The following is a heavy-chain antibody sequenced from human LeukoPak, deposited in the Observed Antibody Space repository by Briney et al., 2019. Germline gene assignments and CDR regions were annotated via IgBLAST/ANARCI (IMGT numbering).Heavy chain of an antibody. CDR1: GGSISSSSYY. CDR3: ARHRGPSYGSGSYYPNWFDP. D-gene: IGHD3-10*01. V-gene: IGHV4-39*01. CDR2: IYYSGST. Sequence: SETLSLTCTVSGGSISSSSYYWGWIRQPPGEGLEWIGSIYYSGSTYYNPSLKSRVTISVDTSKNQFSLKLSSVTAADTAVYYCARHRGPSYGSGSYYPNWFDPWGQGTLVTVSS. J-gene: IGHJ5*02.